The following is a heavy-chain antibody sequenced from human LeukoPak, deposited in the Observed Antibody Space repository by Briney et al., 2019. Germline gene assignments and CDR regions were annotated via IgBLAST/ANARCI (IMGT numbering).Heavy chain of an antibody. D-gene: IGHD6-6*01. Sequence: SETLSLTCSVSGGPVSNYYWSWIRQPPGKGLGWIGYVYYTGSTNYNPSLKSRVTMFEDKSKNQFSLRLYSVTVADTAVYYCARHFAYSSSSYFDYWGQGSLVTVSS. CDR3: ARHFAYSSSSYFDY. V-gene: IGHV4-59*08. CDR1: GGPVSNYY. J-gene: IGHJ4*02. CDR2: VYYTGST.